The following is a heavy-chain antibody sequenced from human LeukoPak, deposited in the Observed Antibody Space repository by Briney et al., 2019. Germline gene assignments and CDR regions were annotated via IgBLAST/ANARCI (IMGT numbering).Heavy chain of an antibody. CDR3: ARTRPGVGTAIDAFDI. Sequence: SETLSLTCAVYGGSFSGYYWSWIRQPPGKGLEWIGEINHSGSTNYNPSLKSRVTISVDTSKNQFSLKLSSVTAADTAVYYCARTRPGVGTAIDAFDIWGQGTMVTVSS. CDR1: GGSFSGYY. V-gene: IGHV4-34*01. CDR2: INHSGST. D-gene: IGHD2-21*02. J-gene: IGHJ3*02.